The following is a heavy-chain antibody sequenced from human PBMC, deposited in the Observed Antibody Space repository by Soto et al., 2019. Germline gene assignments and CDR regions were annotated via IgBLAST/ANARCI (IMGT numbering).Heavy chain of an antibody. Sequence: QLGGSLRLSCAASGFTFSSYAMSWVRQAPGKGLEWVSAISGSGGSTYYADSVKGRFTISRDNSKNTLYLQMNSLRAEDTAVYYCAKSRSGRRLWFGELCFDYWGQGTLVTVSS. CDR2: ISGSGGST. CDR1: GFTFSSYA. J-gene: IGHJ4*02. CDR3: AKSRSGRRLWFGELCFDY. V-gene: IGHV3-23*01. D-gene: IGHD3-10*01.